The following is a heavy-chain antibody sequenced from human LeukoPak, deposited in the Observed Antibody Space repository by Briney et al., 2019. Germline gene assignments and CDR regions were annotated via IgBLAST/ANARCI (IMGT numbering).Heavy chain of an antibody. CDR3: AREASSSWYAWGDY. J-gene: IGHJ4*02. CDR1: GFTFTTYW. V-gene: IGHV3-7*01. CDR2: IKQDGTEK. Sequence: PGGSLRLSCAASGFTFTTYWMSWVRQAPGKGLEWVANIKQDGTEKYYVDSVKGRFTISRDNAKNSLYLQMNSLRAEDTAVYYCAREASSSWYAWGDYWGQGTLVTVSS. D-gene: IGHD6-13*01.